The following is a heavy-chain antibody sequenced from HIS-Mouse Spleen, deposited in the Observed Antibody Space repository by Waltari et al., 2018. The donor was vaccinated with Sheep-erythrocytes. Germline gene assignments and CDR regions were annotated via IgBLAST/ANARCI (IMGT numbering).Heavy chain of an antibody. J-gene: IGHJ5*02. CDR1: GYTFTSYD. CDR3: ARGIAAAGTDWFDP. Sequence: QVQLVQSGAEVKKPGASVKVSCKASGYTFTSYDINWVRQATGQGLEWMGLMNPNSGNTGYAQKFQGRVTMIRNTSISTAYMELSSLRSEDTAVYYCARGIAAAGTDWFDPWGQGTLVTVSS. V-gene: IGHV1-8*01. CDR2: MNPNSGNT. D-gene: IGHD6-13*01.